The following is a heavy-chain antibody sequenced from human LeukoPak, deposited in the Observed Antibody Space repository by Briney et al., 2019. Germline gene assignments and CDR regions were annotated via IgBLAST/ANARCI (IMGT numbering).Heavy chain of an antibody. V-gene: IGHV1-2*02. CDR2: INPNSGGT. CDR1: GYTFTGYY. D-gene: IGHD1-26*01. J-gene: IGHJ4*02. Sequence: ASVKVSCKASGYTFTGYYMHWVRQAPGQGLEWMGWINPNSGGTNYAQKFQGRVTMTRDTSISTAHMELSRLRSDDTAVYYCARGRIIVGATEADYWGQGTLVTVSS. CDR3: ARGRIIVGATEADY.